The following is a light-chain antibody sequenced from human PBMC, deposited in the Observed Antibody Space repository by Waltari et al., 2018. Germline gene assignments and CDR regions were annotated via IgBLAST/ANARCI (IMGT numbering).Light chain of an antibody. CDR3: QQYNNWPPSWT. Sequence: EIAMTQSPATLSVSPGERATLSCRASQSVSSNLAWYQQKPGQAPRLLIYGASTRATGIPARFSGSGSGTEFTLTISSLQSKDFAVYYCQQYNNWPPSWTFGQGTKVEIK. CDR1: QSVSSN. CDR2: GAS. J-gene: IGKJ1*01. V-gene: IGKV3-15*01.